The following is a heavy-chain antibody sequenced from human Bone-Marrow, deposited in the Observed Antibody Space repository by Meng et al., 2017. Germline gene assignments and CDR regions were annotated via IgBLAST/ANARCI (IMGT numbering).Heavy chain of an antibody. V-gene: IGHV1-69*04. CDR2: IIPILGIA. J-gene: IGHJ3*02. CDR3: AREITMIVVVIGAFDI. Sequence: SVKVSCKASGGTFSSYTISWVRQAPGRGLEWMGRIIPILGIANYTQKFQGRVTITADKSTSTAYMELSSLRSEDTAVYYCAREITMIVVVIGAFDIWGQGTMVTVSS. CDR1: GGTFSSYT. D-gene: IGHD3-22*01.